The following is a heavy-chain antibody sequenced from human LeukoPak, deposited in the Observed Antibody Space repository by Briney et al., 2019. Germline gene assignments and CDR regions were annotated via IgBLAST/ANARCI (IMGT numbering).Heavy chain of an antibody. Sequence: ASVKVSCKASGYTFTSYDINWVRLATGQGLEWMGWMNPNSGNTGYAQKFQGRVTMTRNTSISTAYMELSSLRSEDTAVYYCASSIAAAGTYDYWGQGTLVTVSS. J-gene: IGHJ4*02. CDR1: GYTFTSYD. D-gene: IGHD6-13*01. CDR2: MNPNSGNT. CDR3: ASSIAAAGTYDY. V-gene: IGHV1-8*01.